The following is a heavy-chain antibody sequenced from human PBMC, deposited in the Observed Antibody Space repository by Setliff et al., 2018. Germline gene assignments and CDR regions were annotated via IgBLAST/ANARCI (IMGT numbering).Heavy chain of an antibody. V-gene: IGHV4-59*08. CDR2: IFHSGAT. CDR3: ARQIDYGDFLYFDY. J-gene: IGHJ4*02. Sequence: ETLSLTCPVPVDSVTSHYWSWVRQPPGRGLEWIGYIFHSGATNYNPSLKSRVTISFGTSKNQLSLKLNSVTAADTAVYYCARQIDYGDFLYFDYWGQGTQVTVSS. CDR1: VDSVTSHY. D-gene: IGHD4-17*01.